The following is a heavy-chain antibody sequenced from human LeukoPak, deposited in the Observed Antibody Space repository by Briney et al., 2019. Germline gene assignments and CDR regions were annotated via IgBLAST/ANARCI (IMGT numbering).Heavy chain of an antibody. V-gene: IGHV4-34*01. Sequence: SEALSLTCAVYGGSFSGYYWSWIRQPPGKGLEWIGEINHSGSTNYNPSLKSRVTISVDTSKNQFSLKLSSVTAADTAVYYCARKGVVVPSNWFDPWGQGTLVTVSS. CDR2: INHSGST. CDR1: GGSFSGYY. J-gene: IGHJ5*02. CDR3: ARKGVVVPSNWFDP. D-gene: IGHD2-2*01.